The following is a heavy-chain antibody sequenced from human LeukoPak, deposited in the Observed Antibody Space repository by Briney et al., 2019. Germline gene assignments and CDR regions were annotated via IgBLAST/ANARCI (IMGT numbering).Heavy chain of an antibody. CDR3: ARGTTISGSQSPYDAFDT. D-gene: IGHD1-26*01. J-gene: IGHJ3*02. V-gene: IGHV3-30*03. Sequence: GESLRLSCAASGFSFSNFAMHWVRQAPGKGLEWVAVLSYDGSNEYYGESLKGRFSISRDNSQSTVFLQMNRLRGEDTAVYYCARGTTISGSQSPYDAFDTWGQGTMVTVSS. CDR1: GFSFSNFA. CDR2: LSYDGSNE.